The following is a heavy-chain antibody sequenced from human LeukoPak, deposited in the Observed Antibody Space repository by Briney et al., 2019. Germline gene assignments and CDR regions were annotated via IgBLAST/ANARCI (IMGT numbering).Heavy chain of an antibody. Sequence: PSETLSLTCAVYGGSFSGYYWSWIRQPPGKGLEWIGEINHSGSTNYNPSLKSRVTISLDTSRNQFSLKLNSVTAADTAVYYCAKSNGYGLIDIWGQGAMVTVSS. CDR3: AKSNGYGLIDI. CDR1: GGSFSGYY. CDR2: INHSGST. V-gene: IGHV4-34*01. J-gene: IGHJ3*02. D-gene: IGHD3-22*01.